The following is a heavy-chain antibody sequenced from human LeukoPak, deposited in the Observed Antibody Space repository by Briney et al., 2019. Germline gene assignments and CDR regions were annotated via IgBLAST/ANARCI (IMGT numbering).Heavy chain of an antibody. D-gene: IGHD5-24*01. CDR2: IKSDGSST. Sequence: GGSLRLSCAASGFTFSNYVMHWVRQAPGKGLVWVSRIKSDGSSTSYADSVKGRFTISRDNAKNTLYLQMNSLRAEDMAVYYCARGDGYGMDYWGQGTRVTVSS. V-gene: IGHV3-74*01. CDR1: GFTFSNYV. J-gene: IGHJ4*02. CDR3: ARGDGYGMDY.